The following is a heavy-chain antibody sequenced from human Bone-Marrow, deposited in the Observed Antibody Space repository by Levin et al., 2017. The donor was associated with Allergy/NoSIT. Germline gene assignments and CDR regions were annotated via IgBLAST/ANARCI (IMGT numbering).Heavy chain of an antibody. CDR2: IWYDGSNK. CDR1: GFTFSSYG. J-gene: IGHJ5*02. V-gene: IGHV3-33*01. CDR3: ARAPLYCSSTSCYPGELDP. Sequence: GESLKISCAASGFTFSSYGMHWVRQAPGKGLEWVAVIWYDGSNKYYADSVKGRFTISRDNSKNTLYLQMNNLRAEDTAVYYCARAPLYCSSTSCYPGELDPWGQGTLVTVSS. D-gene: IGHD2-2*01.